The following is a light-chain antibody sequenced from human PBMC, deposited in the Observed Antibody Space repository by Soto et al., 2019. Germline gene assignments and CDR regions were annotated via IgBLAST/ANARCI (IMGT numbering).Light chain of an antibody. CDR3: QQYNVWPLT. Sequence: EIVMTQSPATLSVSPGERATLSCRASQSVSSNLAWYQQQPGQTPKLLIYVASTRATGIPARFSGSGSETEFTLTISSLQSEDFAVYYCQQYNVWPLTFGGGTKVEFK. CDR1: QSVSSN. V-gene: IGKV3-15*01. CDR2: VAS. J-gene: IGKJ4*01.